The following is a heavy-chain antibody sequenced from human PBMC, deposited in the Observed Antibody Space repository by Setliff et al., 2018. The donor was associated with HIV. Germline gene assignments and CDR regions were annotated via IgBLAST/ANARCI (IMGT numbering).Heavy chain of an antibody. CDR1: GFTVSTHY. Sequence: PGGSLRLSCAASGFTVSTHYMSWVRQAPGKGLEWVSVIYSDSDTYYTNSVRGRFTISRDNSKNTLYLQMNSLRAEDTAVYYCARVYDSSGYYYDAFDIWGQGTMVTVSS. J-gene: IGHJ3*02. V-gene: IGHV3-53*01. CDR3: ARVYDSSGYYYDAFDI. D-gene: IGHD3-22*01. CDR2: IYSDSDT.